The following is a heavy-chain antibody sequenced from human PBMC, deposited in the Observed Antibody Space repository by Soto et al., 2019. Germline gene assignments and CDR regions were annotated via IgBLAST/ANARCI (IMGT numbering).Heavy chain of an antibody. CDR1: GFTFSGSA. Sequence: EVQLVESGGGLVQPGGSLKLSCAASGFTFSGSAMHWVRQASGKWLEWVGRIRSKANSYATAYAASVKGRFTISRDDSKNTAYLQMNSLKTEDTAVYYCTRWVWGSSTEAFDIWGQGTMVTVSS. V-gene: IGHV3-73*01. CDR2: IRSKANSYAT. D-gene: IGHD3-16*01. CDR3: TRWVWGSSTEAFDI. J-gene: IGHJ3*02.